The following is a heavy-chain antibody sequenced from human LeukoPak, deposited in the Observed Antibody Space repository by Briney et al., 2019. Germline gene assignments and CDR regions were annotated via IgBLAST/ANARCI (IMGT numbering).Heavy chain of an antibody. J-gene: IGHJ4*02. Sequence: GGSLRLSCAVSGLSFSNYWMHWVRQAPGKGLVWVARTNLHGTTVDYADSVKGRFTISRDNAKNTLFLQMNSLRAEDTAVYYCASGYTYVRLGDHWGQGTLVTVSS. V-gene: IGHV3-74*01. D-gene: IGHD5-18*01. CDR2: TNLHGTTV. CDR3: ASGYTYVRLGDH. CDR1: GLSFSNYW.